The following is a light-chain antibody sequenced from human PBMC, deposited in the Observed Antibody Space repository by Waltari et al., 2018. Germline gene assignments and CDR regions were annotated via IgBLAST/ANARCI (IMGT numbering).Light chain of an antibody. CDR1: QSVYGNY. J-gene: IGKJ4*01. CDR3: QQYSSSVT. V-gene: IGKV3-20*01. CDR2: GAS. Sequence: EIVLTQSPGTLSLSPGEIATLSCRASQSVYGNYLDWYQQKHGQAPRFYIYGASRRATVIPYWCSGSGCGKYFTLTISRLEPEDFAVYYCQQYSSSVTFGRGTKVELK.